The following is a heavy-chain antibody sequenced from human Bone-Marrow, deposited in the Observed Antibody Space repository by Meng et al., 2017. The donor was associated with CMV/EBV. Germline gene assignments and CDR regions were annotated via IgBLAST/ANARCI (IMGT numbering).Heavy chain of an antibody. CDR2: IRYDGSNK. Sequence: GGSLRLSCAASGFTFSSYSMNWVRQAPGKGLEWVAFIRYDGSNKYYADSVKGRFTISRDNSKNTLYLQMNSLRAEDTAVYYCAKVYGRASGHFDYWGQGTLVTVSS. D-gene: IGHD3-10*02. V-gene: IGHV3-30*02. CDR1: GFTFSSYS. CDR3: AKVYGRASGHFDY. J-gene: IGHJ4*02.